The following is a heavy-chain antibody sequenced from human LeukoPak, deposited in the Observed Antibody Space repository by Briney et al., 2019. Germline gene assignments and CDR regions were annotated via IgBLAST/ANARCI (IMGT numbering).Heavy chain of an antibody. CDR2: INTNTGNR. Sequence: ASVKVSCKASGYSFTSYAVNWVRQAPGQGLEWMGWINTNTGNRTYAQGFTGRFVFSLDTSVSTAYLQISSLKAEDTAVYYCAREYPSLDSWGQGALVTVSS. CDR1: GYSFTSYA. J-gene: IGHJ5*01. V-gene: IGHV7-4-1*02. CDR3: AREYPSLDS. D-gene: IGHD2-2*02.